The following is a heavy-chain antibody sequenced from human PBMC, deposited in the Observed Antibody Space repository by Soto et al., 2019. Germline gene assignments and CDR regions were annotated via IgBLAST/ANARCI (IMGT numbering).Heavy chain of an antibody. CDR2: VYTSGST. J-gene: IGHJ4*02. CDR1: GDSMTKYY. CDR3: ARTVGAAYYFDF. V-gene: IGHV4-4*07. Sequence: KTSETLSLTCTVSGDSMTKYYWSWIRQPAGKGLEWIGRVYTSGSTNYNPSLKSRVTMSIDTSNNHFSLTLKSVTAADTAVYYCARTVGAAYYFDFWGQGALVTVPQ. D-gene: IGHD1-26*01.